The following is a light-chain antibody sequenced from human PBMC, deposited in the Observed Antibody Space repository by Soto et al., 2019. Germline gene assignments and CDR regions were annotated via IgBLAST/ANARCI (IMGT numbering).Light chain of an antibody. V-gene: IGKV3-15*01. CDR1: QSVGRN. Sequence: EIVMTQSPATLSVSPGEGATLSCRASQSVGRNLAWYQQKPGQAPRLLIYEASTRATGLPARFSGSGSGTQFTLTFTSLQPEAFAVYYCQHYYKWPWTSSQGTKVDIK. CDR3: QHYYKWPWT. J-gene: IGKJ1*01. CDR2: EAS.